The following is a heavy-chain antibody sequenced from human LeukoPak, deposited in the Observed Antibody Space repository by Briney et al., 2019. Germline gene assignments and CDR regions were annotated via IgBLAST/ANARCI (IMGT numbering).Heavy chain of an antibody. Sequence: ASVKVSCKASGYTFTTYDINWVRQATGQGLEWMGWMNPNSGNTGYAQKFQGRVTFTGGTSISTAYMELSSLRSDDTAVYYCARTRGTHISMAYLDSWGQGTLVTVSS. CDR1: GYTFTTYD. J-gene: IGHJ4*02. CDR2: MNPNSGNT. V-gene: IGHV1-8*03. D-gene: IGHD2/OR15-2a*01. CDR3: ARTRGTHISMAYLDS.